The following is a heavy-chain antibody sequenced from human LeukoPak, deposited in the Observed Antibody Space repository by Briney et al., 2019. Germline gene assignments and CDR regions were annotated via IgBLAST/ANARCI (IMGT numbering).Heavy chain of an antibody. CDR2: IWYDGSNK. D-gene: IGHD3-22*01. CDR1: GFTFSSYG. CDR3: ATGSSYYYDSSGYNHLDY. Sequence: GSLRLSCAASGFTFSSYGMHWVRQAPGKGLEWVAVIWYDGSNKYYADSVKGRFTISRDNSKNTLYLQMTSLRAEDTAVYYCATGSSYYYDSSGYNHLDYWGQGTLVTVSS. J-gene: IGHJ4*02. V-gene: IGHV3-33*01.